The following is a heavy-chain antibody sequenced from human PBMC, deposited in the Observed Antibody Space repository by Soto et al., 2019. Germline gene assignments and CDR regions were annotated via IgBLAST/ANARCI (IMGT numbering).Heavy chain of an antibody. CDR1: GGSITNKNYY. V-gene: IGHV4-39*01. J-gene: IGHJ4*01. CDR2: IYYTGAT. CDR3: ARHDGFSSGWIFDY. Sequence: SETLSLTCIVSGGSITNKNYYWGWIRQPPGKGLEWIGNIYYTGATYSNPSLKSRVTISVDTSNNQLSLKLRSVTAADTAVYYCARHDGFSSGWIFDYWGHGTLVTVSS. D-gene: IGHD6-19*01.